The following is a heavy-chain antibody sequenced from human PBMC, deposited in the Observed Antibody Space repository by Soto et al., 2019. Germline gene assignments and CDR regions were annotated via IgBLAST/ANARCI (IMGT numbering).Heavy chain of an antibody. CDR3: ARGYSSGYYYGGSDFDY. CDR1: GYTFTSYG. J-gene: IGHJ4*02. V-gene: IGHV1-18*04. D-gene: IGHD3-22*01. Sequence: ASVKVSCKASGYTFTSYGISCVRQAPGQGLEWMGWISAYNGNTNYAQKLQGRVTMTTDTSTSTAYMELRSLRSDDTAVYYCARGYSSGYYYGGSDFDYWGQGTLATVSS. CDR2: ISAYNGNT.